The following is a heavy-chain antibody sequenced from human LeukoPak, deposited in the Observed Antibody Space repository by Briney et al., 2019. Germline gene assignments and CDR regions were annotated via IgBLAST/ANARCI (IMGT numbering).Heavy chain of an antibody. V-gene: IGHV1-69*04. J-gene: IGHJ4*02. D-gene: IGHD3-9*01. Sequence: SLKDSCKTAAGTFSSYAISWVRQPPVQGRQGMGRIIPTLGIANYAKTFQGSVTITADKSPSTAYMEMSRLRSEDTAVYYCARVSAYYDITSIDYWGQGTLVTVSS. CDR3: ARVSAYYDITSIDY. CDR1: AGTFSSYA. CDR2: IIPTLGIA.